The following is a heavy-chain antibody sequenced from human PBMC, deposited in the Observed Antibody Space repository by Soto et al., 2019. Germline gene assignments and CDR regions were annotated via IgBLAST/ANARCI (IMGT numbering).Heavy chain of an antibody. J-gene: IGHJ4*02. V-gene: IGHV1-2*02. CDR3: ARRLGLLVTPIPGY. CDR1: GYTFTGYH. CDR2: INPNSGVT. Sequence: QVQLVQSGADVKKPGASVKVSCKASGYTFTGYHMHWVRQAPGQGLEWMGWINPNSGVTIYAQKFQGRVIMTRETPITTAYMELSRLTSDDTAVYYCARRLGLLVTPIPGYWGQGTLVTVSS. D-gene: IGHD2-21*02.